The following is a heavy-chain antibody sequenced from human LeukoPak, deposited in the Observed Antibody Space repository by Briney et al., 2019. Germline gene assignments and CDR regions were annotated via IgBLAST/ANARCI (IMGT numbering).Heavy chain of an antibody. Sequence: GGSLRLSCAASGFTFSSYSMSWGRQARRGGLERGSYISSSSSTIYYADSVRGGFTISRDNAENSLYLQMNSLRAEDTAVYYCARDDSSGFSPVDYWGQGTLVTVSS. D-gene: IGHD3-22*01. J-gene: IGHJ4*02. CDR1: GFTFSSYS. CDR2: ISSSSSTI. CDR3: ARDDSSGFSPVDY. V-gene: IGHV3-48*01.